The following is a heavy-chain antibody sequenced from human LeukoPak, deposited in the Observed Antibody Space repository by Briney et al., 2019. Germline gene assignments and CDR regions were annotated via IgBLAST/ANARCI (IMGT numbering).Heavy chain of an antibody. V-gene: IGHV5-51*01. CDR3: ARQSAFSSSFYFDY. CDR1: GYSFTSYW. Sequence: GESLKISGKGSGYSFTSYWIAWVRQMPGKGLEWMGIIYPGDSDTRYSPSFQGQVTISADKSISTAYLQWSSLKASDTAMYYCARQSAFSSSFYFDYWGQGTLVTVSS. J-gene: IGHJ4*02. D-gene: IGHD6-13*01. CDR2: IYPGDSDT.